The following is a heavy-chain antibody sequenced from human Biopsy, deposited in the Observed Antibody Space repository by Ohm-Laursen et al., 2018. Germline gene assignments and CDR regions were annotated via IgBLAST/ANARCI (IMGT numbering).Heavy chain of an antibody. V-gene: IGHV3-48*04. CDR3: ARAKSVLDYFYGLDV. Sequence: SLRLSCAASGFGVNTYGMHWVRQAPGKGLEWLSYISSRGTSINNADSVKGRFTISRDNAKKSLYLQMNSLRAEDTAVYYCARAKSVLDYFYGLDVWGQGTTVTVSS. CDR2: ISSRGTSI. D-gene: IGHD5/OR15-5a*01. J-gene: IGHJ6*02. CDR1: GFGVNTYG.